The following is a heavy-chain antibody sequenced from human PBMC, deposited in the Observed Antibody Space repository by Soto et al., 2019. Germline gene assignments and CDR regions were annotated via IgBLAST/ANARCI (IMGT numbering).Heavy chain of an antibody. Sequence: VQLLESGGGLIQPGGSLRLSCAASGFTFSYGIHWLRQAPGKGLEWVAYISYDSSNKFYGDSVKGRFTISRDNSKNTQFLQMNSLRAGDTAAYYCAKLVIGYCSGNTCDDYWGQGTLVAVSS. CDR2: ISYDSSNK. V-gene: IGHV3-30*18. D-gene: IGHD2-15*01. J-gene: IGHJ4*02. CDR3: AKLVIGYCSGNTCDDY. CDR1: GFTFSYG.